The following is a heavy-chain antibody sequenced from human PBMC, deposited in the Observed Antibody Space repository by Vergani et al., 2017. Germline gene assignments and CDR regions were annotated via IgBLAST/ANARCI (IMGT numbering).Heavy chain of an antibody. CDR1: GYTFTSYD. CDR2: MNPNSGNT. Sequence: QVQLVQSGAEVKKPGASVKVSCKASGYTFTSYDINWVRQATGQGLEWMGWMNPNSGNTGYAQKFQGRVTMTRNTSISTAYMELSSLRSEDTAVYYCARTYYYGSGSYYAFDIWGQGTMVTVSS. CDR3: ARTYYYGSGSYYAFDI. D-gene: IGHD3-10*01. V-gene: IGHV1-8*01. J-gene: IGHJ3*02.